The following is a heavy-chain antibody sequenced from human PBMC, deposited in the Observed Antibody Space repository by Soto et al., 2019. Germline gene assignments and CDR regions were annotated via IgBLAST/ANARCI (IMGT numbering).Heavy chain of an antibody. CDR2: INSDGSST. D-gene: IGHD4-17*01. CDR1: GFTFSSYW. V-gene: IGHV3-74*01. Sequence: EVQLVESGGGLVQPGGSLRLSCAASGFTFSSYWMHWVRQAPGKGLVWVSRINSDGSSTSYADSVKGRFTISRDNAKNTLCLQMNSLRAEDTAVYYCYGWHYYYGMDVWGQGTTVTVSS. J-gene: IGHJ6*02. CDR3: YGWHYYYGMDV.